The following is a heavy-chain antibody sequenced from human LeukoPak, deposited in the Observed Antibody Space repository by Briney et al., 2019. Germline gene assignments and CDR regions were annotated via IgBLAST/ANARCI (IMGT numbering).Heavy chain of an antibody. CDR1: GFTFSSYW. D-gene: IGHD1-26*01. Sequence: GGSLRLSCAASGFTFSSYWMSWVRQAPGKGLEWVAFIWYDGSNKYYTDSVKGRFTISRDNSKNTLYLQMNSLRAEDTAVYYCAGDRATSYFDYWGQGALVTISS. CDR2: IWYDGSNK. J-gene: IGHJ4*02. V-gene: IGHV3-33*08. CDR3: AGDRATSYFDY.